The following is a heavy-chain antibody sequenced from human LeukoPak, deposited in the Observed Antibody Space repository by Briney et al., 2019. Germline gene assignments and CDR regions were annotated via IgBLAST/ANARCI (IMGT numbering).Heavy chain of an antibody. J-gene: IGHJ4*02. V-gene: IGHV4-39*07. CDR2: IYYSGST. CDR1: GGSISSSSYY. D-gene: IGHD3-10*01. CDR3: ARDDVRSPLKFDY. Sequence: ASETLSLTCTVSGGSISSSSYYWGWIRQPPGKGLEWIGSIYYSGSTYYNPSLKSRVTISVDTSKNQFSLKLSSVTAADTAVYYCARDDVRSPLKFDYWGQGTLVTVSS.